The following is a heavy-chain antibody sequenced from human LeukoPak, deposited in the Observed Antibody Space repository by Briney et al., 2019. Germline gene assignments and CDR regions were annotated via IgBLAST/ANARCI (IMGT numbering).Heavy chain of an antibody. CDR2: IYPRDSDT. D-gene: IGHD5-18*01. J-gene: IGHJ4*02. CDR1: GYNFTNYW. V-gene: IGHV5-51*01. Sequence: GESLKISCKGSGYNFTNYWIGWVRQMPGKGLEWMGIIYPRDSDTRYSPSFQGQVTISADKYISTAYLQWSSLKASDTAMYYCARHDVDTTMVGHFDYWGQGTLVTVSS. CDR3: ARHDVDTTMVGHFDY.